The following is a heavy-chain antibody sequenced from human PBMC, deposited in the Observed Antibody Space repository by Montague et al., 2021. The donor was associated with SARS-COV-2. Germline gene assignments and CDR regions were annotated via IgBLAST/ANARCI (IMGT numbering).Heavy chain of an antibody. J-gene: IGHJ5*02. Sequence: SETLSLTCAVYGGSISAYYWSWIRQPPGTGLEWIGVINHSGSTNYNPSLKSRVTISVDTSKSQFSLKLSSVTAADTAVYYCARTDHISSWFAAQKWFDPWDQRTLVTAAS. CDR3: ARTDHISSWFAAQKWFDP. D-gene: IGHD6-13*01. CDR1: GGSISAYY. V-gene: IGHV4-34*01. CDR2: INHSGST.